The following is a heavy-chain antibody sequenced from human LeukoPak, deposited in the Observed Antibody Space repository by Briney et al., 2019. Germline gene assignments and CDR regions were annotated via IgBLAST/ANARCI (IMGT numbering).Heavy chain of an antibody. CDR3: ARDTSFQH. Sequence: PSETLSLTCTVSGGSISSYYWSWIRQPPGKGLEWIGYINYSGITNYNPSLRSRVTISVDTSKNQFSLRLSSVTAADMAVYYCARDTSFQHWGQGTLVTVSS. CDR2: INYSGIT. D-gene: IGHD2/OR15-2a*01. CDR1: GGSISSYY. J-gene: IGHJ1*01. V-gene: IGHV4-59*01.